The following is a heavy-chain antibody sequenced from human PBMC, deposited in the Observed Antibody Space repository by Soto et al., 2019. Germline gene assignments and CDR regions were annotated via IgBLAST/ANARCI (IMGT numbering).Heavy chain of an antibody. J-gene: IGHJ5*02. CDR3: ARDGERVVLPASISNWFDP. CDR2: MNPNSGNT. Sequence: GDSLQVSCTSSGYTFTSYDINWVRQATGQGLEWMGWMNPNSGNTGYAQKFQGRVTMTRNTSISTAYMELSSLRSDDTAVYYCARDGERVVLPASISNWFDPWGKGNLVTVYS. CDR1: GYTFTSYD. D-gene: IGHD2-2*01. V-gene: IGHV1-8*01.